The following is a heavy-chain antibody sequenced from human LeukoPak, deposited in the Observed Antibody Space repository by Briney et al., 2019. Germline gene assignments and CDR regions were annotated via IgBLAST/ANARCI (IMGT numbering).Heavy chain of an antibody. CDR3: ARDLTGNGSDY. V-gene: IGHV1-2*02. Sequence: GASVKVSCKASGYTFSGYYVHWVRQAPGQGLEWMGWINPNIGGTNYAQNFQGRVTMTRDTSISTAYMELSSLRSDDTAVYYCARDLTGNGSDYWGQGTLVTVSS. CDR1: GYTFSGYY. J-gene: IGHJ4*02. CDR2: INPNIGGT. D-gene: IGHD1-1*01.